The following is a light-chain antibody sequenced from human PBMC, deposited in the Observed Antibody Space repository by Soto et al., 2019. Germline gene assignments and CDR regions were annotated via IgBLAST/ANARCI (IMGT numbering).Light chain of an antibody. Sequence: QSVLAQPPSASGSPGQSVTISCTGTSSDVGGYNYVSWYQQHPGKAPKLMIYEVSKRPSGVPDRFSGSKSGNTASLTVSGLQAEDDADYYCSSYAGSNTYVFGTGTKVTGL. CDR3: SSYAGSNTYV. CDR2: EVS. J-gene: IGLJ1*01. CDR1: SSDVGGYNY. V-gene: IGLV2-8*01.